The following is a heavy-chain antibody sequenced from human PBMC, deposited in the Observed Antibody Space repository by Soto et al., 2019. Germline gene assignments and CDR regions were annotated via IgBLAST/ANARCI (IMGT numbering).Heavy chain of an antibody. V-gene: IGHV4-59*01. CDR3: AGVLGRRNCGGKVDWFDP. D-gene: IGHD1-26*01. CDR2: IYYSGST. J-gene: IGHJ5*02. Sequence: SETLSLTCTVSGGSISSYYWSWIRQPPGKGLEWIGYIYYSGSTNYNPSLKSRVTISVDTSKNQFSLKLSSVTAADTAVYYWAGVLGRRNCGGKVDWFDPWGQGTLVTVSS. CDR1: GGSISSYY.